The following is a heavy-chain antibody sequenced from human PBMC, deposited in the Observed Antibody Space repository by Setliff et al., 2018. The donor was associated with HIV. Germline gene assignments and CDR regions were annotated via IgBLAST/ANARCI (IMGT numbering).Heavy chain of an antibody. CDR1: GFTFSSYS. J-gene: IGHJ4*02. CDR2: IRSDSTII. D-gene: IGHD3-16*01. V-gene: IGHV3-48*01. CDR3: ARDNNRGGAVDY. Sequence: GGSLRLSCAASGFTFSSYSMNWVRQAPGKGWEWVSYIRSDSTIIYYADSVKGRFTVSRDNVKNSLYLQMNSLRAEDTAIYYCARDNNRGGAVDYWGQGTLVTVSS.